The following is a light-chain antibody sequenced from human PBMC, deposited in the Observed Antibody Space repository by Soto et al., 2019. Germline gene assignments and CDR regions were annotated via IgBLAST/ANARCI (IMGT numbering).Light chain of an antibody. Sequence: QAVVTQEPSLTVSPGGTVTLTCGSSTGAVTSGHYPYWFQQKPGQAPRTLIYDTSNKHSWTPARFSGSLLGGKAALTLSGAQPEEEAEYYCLLSYSGARLGVFGGGTKLTVL. CDR1: TGAVTSGHY. CDR3: LLSYSGARLGV. V-gene: IGLV7-46*01. CDR2: DTS. J-gene: IGLJ2*01.